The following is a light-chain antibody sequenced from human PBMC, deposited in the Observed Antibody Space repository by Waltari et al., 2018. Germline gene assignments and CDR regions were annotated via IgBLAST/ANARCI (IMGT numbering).Light chain of an antibody. V-gene: IGKV1-33*01. CDR1: QDIKQS. CDR2: DAS. J-gene: IGKJ4*01. Sequence: DIHMTQSPSSLSAPVGDRVTITCQASQDIKQSLNWFHQKPGTAPEILIYDASNPQTGAPSRFSGSGSGTDFTFTISSLQPGDMGTYYCQQYHSVPLTFGGGTTVEIK. CDR3: QQYHSVPLT.